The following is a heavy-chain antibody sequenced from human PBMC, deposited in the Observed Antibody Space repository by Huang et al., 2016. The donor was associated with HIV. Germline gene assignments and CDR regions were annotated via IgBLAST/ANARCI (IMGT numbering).Heavy chain of an antibody. CDR3: AKGGAGYHNGPEY. CDR2: MRFDGNKK. Sequence: QVRLVESGGGVVQPGGSLTLSCEASGFTFSTFGMHWVRQAPGKGLEWGAHMRFDGNKKVYEESLKGRFTIFRENSKNTVYLEMNSLTGEDTAMYFCAKGGAGYHNGPEYWGQGTQVIVS. V-gene: IGHV3-30*02. CDR1: GFTFSTFG. D-gene: IGHD2-8*01. J-gene: IGHJ4*02.